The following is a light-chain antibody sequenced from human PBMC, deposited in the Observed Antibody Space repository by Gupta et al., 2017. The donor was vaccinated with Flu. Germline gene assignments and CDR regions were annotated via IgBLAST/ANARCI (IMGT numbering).Light chain of an antibody. Sequence: QSVLAQPPSASGTPGQRVTISSSGSSSNIADNFVYWYQQLPGTAPKLLVYRSNERPSGVPDRFSGSKSDTSASLAISGLRSEDEATYYCAAWDDDMGGWVFGGGTILTVL. J-gene: IGLJ3*02. CDR3: AAWDDDMGGWV. V-gene: IGLV1-47*01. CDR2: RSN. CDR1: SSNIADNF.